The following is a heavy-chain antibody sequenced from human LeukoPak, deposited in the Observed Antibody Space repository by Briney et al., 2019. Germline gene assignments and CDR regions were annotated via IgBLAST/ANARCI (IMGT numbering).Heavy chain of an antibody. V-gene: IGHV4-34*01. CDR3: ARRTYFDL. Sequence: SEALSLTCAVYGGSFSGYYWSWIRQPPGKGLEWIGEINHSGSTNYNPSLKSRVTISVDTSKNQFSLKLSSVTAADTAVYYCARRTYFDLWGRGTLVTVSS. J-gene: IGHJ2*01. CDR2: INHSGST. CDR1: GGSFSGYY.